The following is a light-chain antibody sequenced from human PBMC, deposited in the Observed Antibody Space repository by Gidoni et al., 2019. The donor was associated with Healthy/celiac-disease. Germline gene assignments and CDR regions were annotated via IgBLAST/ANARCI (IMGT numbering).Light chain of an antibody. J-gene: IGKJ2*01. Sequence: DIVLTQSPGTLSLSPGERATLSCRASQSVSSSYLAWYQQKPGQAPRLLIYGASSRATGIPDRFSGSGSGTDFTLTISRLEPEDFAVYYCQHQRTFGQGTKLEIK. CDR2: GAS. CDR1: QSVSSSY. CDR3: QHQRT. V-gene: IGKV3-20*01.